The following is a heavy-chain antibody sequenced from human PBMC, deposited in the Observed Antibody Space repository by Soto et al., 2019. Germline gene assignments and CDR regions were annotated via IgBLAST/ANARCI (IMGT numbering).Heavy chain of an antibody. CDR2: ISDSGGST. J-gene: IGHJ3*01. CDR3: ARDQLYYNDISGRPLNAFDV. CDR1: GFTFSSYA. Sequence: SGGSLRLSCAASGFTFSSYAMSWVRQAPGKGLEWVSAISDSGGSTYYADSVKGRFTISRDNAKNSLYLQMNSLRAEDTAVYYCARDQLYYNDISGRPLNAFDVWGQGTMVTVSS. V-gene: IGHV3-23*01. D-gene: IGHD3-22*01.